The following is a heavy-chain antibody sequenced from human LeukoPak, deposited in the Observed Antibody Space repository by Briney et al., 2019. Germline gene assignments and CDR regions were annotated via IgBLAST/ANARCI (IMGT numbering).Heavy chain of an antibody. CDR2: IRYDGNNK. D-gene: IGHD3-10*01. Sequence: GGSLRLSCGASGFTFSSYGMHWVRQAPGKGLEWVAFIRYDGNNKYQPDSVKGRFTISRDNSKNTLYLQMNSLRAEDTAVYYCARGRGAFDIWGQGTMVTVSS. CDR1: GFTFSSYG. J-gene: IGHJ3*02. V-gene: IGHV3-30*02. CDR3: ARGRGAFDI.